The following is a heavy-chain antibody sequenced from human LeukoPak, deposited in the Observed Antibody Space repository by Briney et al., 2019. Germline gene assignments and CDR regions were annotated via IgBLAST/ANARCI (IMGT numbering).Heavy chain of an antibody. Sequence: ASVKVSCKASGYTFTGYYMHWVRQAPGQGLEWMGRINPNSGGTNYAQKFQGRVTMTRDTSISTAYMEQSRLRSDDTAVYYCARDLALDYYDSSGLDYWGQGTLVTVSS. J-gene: IGHJ4*02. CDR2: INPNSGGT. V-gene: IGHV1-2*06. D-gene: IGHD3-22*01. CDR3: ARDLALDYYDSSGLDY. CDR1: GYTFTGYY.